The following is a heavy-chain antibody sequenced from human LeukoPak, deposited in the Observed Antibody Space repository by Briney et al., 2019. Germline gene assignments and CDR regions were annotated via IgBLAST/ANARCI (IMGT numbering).Heavy chain of an antibody. Sequence: GGSLRLSCAASGFTFSSYWMSWVRQAPGKGLEWVANIKQDGSEKYYVDSVKGRFTISRDNAKNSLYLQMNSLRAEDTAVYYCARVPAPYAYDTSGYDSWGQGTLVTVSS. D-gene: IGHD3-22*01. J-gene: IGHJ4*02. CDR2: IKQDGSEK. V-gene: IGHV3-7*01. CDR3: ARVPAPYAYDTSGYDS. CDR1: GFTFSSYW.